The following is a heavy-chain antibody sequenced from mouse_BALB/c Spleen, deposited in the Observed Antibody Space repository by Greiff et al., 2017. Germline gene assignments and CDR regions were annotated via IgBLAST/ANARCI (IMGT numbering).Heavy chain of an antibody. J-gene: IGHJ3*01. CDR3: TRGGNWDLAWFAY. CDR1: GYTFTSYW. CDR2: IYPGSCST. V-gene: IGHV1S22*01. Sequence: LQQPGSELVRPGASVKLSCKASGYTFTSYWMHWVKQRPGQGLEWIGNIYPGSCSTNYDEKFKSKATLTVDTSSSTAYMQLSSLTSEDSAVYYCTRGGNWDLAWFAYWGQGTLVTVSA. D-gene: IGHD4-1*01.